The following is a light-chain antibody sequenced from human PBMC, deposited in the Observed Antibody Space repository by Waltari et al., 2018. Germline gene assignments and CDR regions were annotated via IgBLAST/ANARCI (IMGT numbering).Light chain of an antibody. CDR2: KAS. Sequence: SYELTQPSSMSVSPGQTARNTCSGDVLAKKYARWLQQKPGQAPVLVIYKASERPPGSQTRFPGSSSVTTVTLTIGAAPVEDVLDYYWDSPVDNYLGVFAGRSKLTAL. CDR1: VLAKKY. V-gene: IGLV3-27*01. CDR3: DSPVDNYLGV. J-gene: IGLJ2*01.